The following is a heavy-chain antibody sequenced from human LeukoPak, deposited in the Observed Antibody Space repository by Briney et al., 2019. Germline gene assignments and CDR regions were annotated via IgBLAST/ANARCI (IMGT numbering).Heavy chain of an antibody. CDR3: ARDTYYYDRSWVY. J-gene: IGHJ4*02. CDR1: GGSISSFY. D-gene: IGHD3-22*01. V-gene: IGHV4-59*01. CDR2: ISFSGGI. Sequence: SETLSLTCTVSGGSISSFYWSWIRQPPGKGLEWIGYISFSGGIDYNPSLKSRLTISIDTSKNQFSLKLTSVTAADTAVYYCARDTYYYDRSWVYWGQGTLVTVSS.